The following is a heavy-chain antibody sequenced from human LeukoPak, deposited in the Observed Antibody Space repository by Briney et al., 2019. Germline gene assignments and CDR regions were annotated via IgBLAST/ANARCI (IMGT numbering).Heavy chain of an antibody. D-gene: IGHD3-3*01. CDR3: ARDEGESYYDFWSATGSGAFDI. CDR2: IYHSGST. V-gene: IGHV4-4*02. Sequence: PSETLSLTCAVSGGSISSSNWWSWVRQPPGKGLEWIGEIYHSGSTNYNPSLKSRVTISVDKSKNQFSLKLSSVTAADTAVYYCARDEGESYYDFWSATGSGAFDIWGQGTMVTVSS. CDR1: GGSISSSNW. J-gene: IGHJ3*02.